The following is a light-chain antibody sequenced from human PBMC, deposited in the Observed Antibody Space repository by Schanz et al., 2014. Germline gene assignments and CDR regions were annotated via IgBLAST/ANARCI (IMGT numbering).Light chain of an antibody. CDR3: SSDTSSSTLVV. V-gene: IGLV2-14*01. J-gene: IGLJ2*01. Sequence: QSALTQPASVSGSPGQSITISCTGTSSDVGGYNYVSWYQQHPGKAPQLILYDVNSRPSGVSNRFSGSKSGNTASLTISGLQAEDEAEYYCSSDTSSSTLVVFGGGTKLTVL. CDR2: DVN. CDR1: SSDVGGYNY.